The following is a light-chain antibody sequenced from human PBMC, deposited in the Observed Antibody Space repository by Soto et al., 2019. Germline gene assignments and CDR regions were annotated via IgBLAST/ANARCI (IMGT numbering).Light chain of an antibody. CDR2: KAS. J-gene: IGKJ5*01. Sequence: DIQMTKSPFTVSASVGERVNITCRASQSISSWLAWYQQKPGKAPKLLIYKASSLESGVPSRFSGSGSGTEFTLTISSLQPDDFATYYCQQYNSYPYTFGQGTRLEIK. V-gene: IGKV1-5*03. CDR3: QQYNSYPYT. CDR1: QSISSW.